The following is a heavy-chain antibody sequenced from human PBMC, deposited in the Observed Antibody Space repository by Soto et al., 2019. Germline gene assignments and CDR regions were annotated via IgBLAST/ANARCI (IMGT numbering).Heavy chain of an antibody. Sequence: SVKVSCKASGGTFSSYAISWVRQAPGQGLEWMGGIIPIFGTANYAQKFQGRVTITADESTSTAYMELSSLRSEDTAVYYCARDDYGDYDYYYGMDVWGQGTTVTVSS. D-gene: IGHD4-17*01. CDR3: ARDDYGDYDYYYGMDV. J-gene: IGHJ6*02. CDR2: IIPIFGTA. CDR1: GGTFSSYA. V-gene: IGHV1-69*01.